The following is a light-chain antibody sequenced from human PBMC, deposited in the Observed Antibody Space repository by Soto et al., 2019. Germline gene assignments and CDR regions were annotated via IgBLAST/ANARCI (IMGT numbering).Light chain of an antibody. CDR2: GAS. J-gene: IGKJ4*01. V-gene: IGKV3-20*01. Sequence: EIVLTQSTGTLSLSPGDRATLSCRASQSVGRDYLAWFQHKAGQAPRLLVHGASNRTTGIPDRFSGSGSGTDFTLTITRLEPEDFAVYYCHQYATDPLTFGAGTKVEI. CDR3: HQYATDPLT. CDR1: QSVGRDY.